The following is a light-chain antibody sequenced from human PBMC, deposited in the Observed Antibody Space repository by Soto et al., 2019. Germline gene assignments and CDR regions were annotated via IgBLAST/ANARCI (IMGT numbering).Light chain of an antibody. Sequence: EIMLTQSPATLSLSPGEIATLSCRASQSVGSFLAWYQQKPGQTPRLLIYDASNRATGIPARFSGSGSGTDFTLTISSLEPEDFAVYYCQQRTNWPLTFGGGTQVEIK. CDR1: QSVGSF. CDR3: QQRTNWPLT. CDR2: DAS. J-gene: IGKJ4*01. V-gene: IGKV3-11*01.